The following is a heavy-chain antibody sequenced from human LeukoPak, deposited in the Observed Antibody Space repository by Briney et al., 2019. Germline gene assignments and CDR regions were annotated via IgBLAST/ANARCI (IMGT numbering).Heavy chain of an antibody. CDR1: GFIFSSYS. D-gene: IGHD3-10*02. J-gene: IGHJ4*02. CDR2: ISSSSTYI. V-gene: IGHV3-21*01. Sequence: GGSLRLSCTASGFIFSSYSMNWVRQAPGKGLEWVSSISSSSTYIYYADSVMGRFTIPRDNAKNSLYLQMNSLRVEDTAVYYCARDLVRGVVDYWGQGTLVTVSS. CDR3: ARDLVRGVVDY.